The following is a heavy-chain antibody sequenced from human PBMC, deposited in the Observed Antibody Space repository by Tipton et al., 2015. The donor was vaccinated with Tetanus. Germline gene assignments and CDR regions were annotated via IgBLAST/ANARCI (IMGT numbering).Heavy chain of an antibody. Sequence: GLVKPSETLSLTCAVSGGSLNTYYWSWIRQSPGKGLEWIGYISYSGRTNYNPSLKSRVSLSVDTSKNQFSLKLSSVTAADTAVYYCARTQWLVFFDYWGQGTLVTVSS. CDR3: ARTQWLVFFDY. J-gene: IGHJ4*02. D-gene: IGHD6-19*01. V-gene: IGHV4-59*08. CDR2: ISYSGRT. CDR1: GGSLNTYY.